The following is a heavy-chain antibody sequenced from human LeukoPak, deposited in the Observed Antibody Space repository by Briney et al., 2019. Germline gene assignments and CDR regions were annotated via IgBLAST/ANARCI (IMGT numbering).Heavy chain of an antibody. CDR1: GGSISSYY. J-gene: IGHJ4*02. CDR3: AKPVTVTTAGGFDY. D-gene: IGHD4-17*01. Sequence: PSETLSLTCTVSGGSISSYYWSWVRQAPGKGLEWVSAISGSGGSTYYADSVKSRFTISRDNSKNTLYLQMNSLRAEDTAVYYCAKPVTVTTAGGFDYWGQGTLVTVSS. V-gene: IGHV3-23*01. CDR2: ISGSGGST.